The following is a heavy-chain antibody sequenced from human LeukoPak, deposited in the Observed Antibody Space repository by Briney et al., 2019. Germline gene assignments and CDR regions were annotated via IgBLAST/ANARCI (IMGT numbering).Heavy chain of an antibody. CDR1: GCSFTSYW. J-gene: IGHJ4*02. D-gene: IGHD3-16*02. V-gene: IGHV5-51*01. CDR2: IYPGDSDT. CDR3: ARLITFGGVIVTLDY. Sequence: GESLKISCKGSGCSFTSYWIGWVRQMPGKGLEWMGIIYPGDSDTRYSPSFQGQVTISADKSISTAYLQWSSLKASDTAMYYCARLITFGGVIVTLDYWGQGTLVTVSP.